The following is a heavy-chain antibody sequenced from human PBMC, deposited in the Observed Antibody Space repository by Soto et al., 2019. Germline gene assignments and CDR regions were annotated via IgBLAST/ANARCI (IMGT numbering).Heavy chain of an antibody. CDR1: GFTFSSYA. V-gene: IGHV3-30-3*01. CDR3: AREEVVTQGYYYYHYGMDV. CDR2: ISYDGSNK. J-gene: IGHJ6*02. Sequence: QVQLVESGGGVVQPGRSLRLSCAASGFTFSSYAMHWVRQAPGKGLEWVAVISYDGSNKYYADSVKGRFTISRDNSKNTLYLQMNSLRAEDTAVYYCAREEVVTQGYYYYHYGMDVWGQGTTVTVSS. D-gene: IGHD3-22*01.